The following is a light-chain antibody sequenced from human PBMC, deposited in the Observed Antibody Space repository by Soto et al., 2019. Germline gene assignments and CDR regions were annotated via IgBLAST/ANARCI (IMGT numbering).Light chain of an antibody. CDR2: DAS. Sequence: IQMTQSPCSLSASVGESVTSTCRASQGINNYLAWYQQKPGKVPVLLIYDASALPRGVPSRFSGSGSGTDFTLTISSLEPADFGVYYCQQRHNWPITFGQGTRLAI. CDR3: QQRHNWPIT. V-gene: IGKV1D-13*01. J-gene: IGKJ5*01. CDR1: QGINNY.